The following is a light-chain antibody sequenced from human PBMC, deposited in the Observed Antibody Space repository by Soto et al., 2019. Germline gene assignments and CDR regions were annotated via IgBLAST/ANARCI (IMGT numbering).Light chain of an antibody. CDR2: SNN. J-gene: IGLJ2*01. Sequence: QSVLTQPPSSSGTPGQRVTISCSGSRSNIGSNTVNWYQQLPGTAPKLLIYSNNKRPSVVPDRFSGSKSGTSASLAISGLQSDDEADDYCEACDDSLKGVVFGGGTKLTVL. CDR1: RSNIGSNT. V-gene: IGLV1-44*01. CDR3: EACDDSLKGVV.